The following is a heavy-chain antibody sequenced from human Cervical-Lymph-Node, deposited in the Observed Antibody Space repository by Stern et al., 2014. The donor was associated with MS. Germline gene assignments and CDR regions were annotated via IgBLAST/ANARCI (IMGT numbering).Heavy chain of an antibody. Sequence: QITLKESGPTLVKATQPLTLTCTFSGFSLRNSGVSVAWIRQPPGKALEWLADIFWDDEKCYSPSLKSRLNITKDASESQVVLTMTNMDPVDTATYYCTHSLHGDYYDAFDTWGQGTMVTVSS. J-gene: IGHJ3*02. CDR2: IFWDDEK. V-gene: IGHV2-5*02. CDR3: THSLHGDYYDAFDT. D-gene: IGHD4-17*01. CDR1: GFSLRNSGVS.